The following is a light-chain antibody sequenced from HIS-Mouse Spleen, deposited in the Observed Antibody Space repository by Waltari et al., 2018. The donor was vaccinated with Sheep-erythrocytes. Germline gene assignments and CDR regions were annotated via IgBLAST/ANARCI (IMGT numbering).Light chain of an antibody. J-gene: IGLJ1*01. V-gene: IGLV2-11*01. CDR3: CSYAGSYNHV. CDR2: DVS. Sequence: QSALTQPRSVSGSPGQSVTISCTGTSSDVGGYNYVSWYQQHPGKAPKLMIYDVSKRPSGDPARFSGSTSGNTASLTISGLQAEDEADYYCCSYAGSYNHVFATGTKVTVL. CDR1: SSDVGGYNY.